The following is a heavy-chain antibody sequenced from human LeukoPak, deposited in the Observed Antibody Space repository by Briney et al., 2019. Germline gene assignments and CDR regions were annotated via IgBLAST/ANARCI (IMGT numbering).Heavy chain of an antibody. CDR2: VSYTGRT. Sequence: LETLSLTCTVSGGFLGGHYWSWIRQPPGKRLEWIGYVSYTGRTKYNPSLQSRVTISIDTSKSQFSLKLTSVTSADTAVYSCARLLDNDISGDPDTFDVWGQGTTVIVSS. CDR3: ARLLDNDISGDPDTFDV. V-gene: IGHV4-59*11. J-gene: IGHJ3*01. CDR1: GGFLGGHY. D-gene: IGHD3-22*01.